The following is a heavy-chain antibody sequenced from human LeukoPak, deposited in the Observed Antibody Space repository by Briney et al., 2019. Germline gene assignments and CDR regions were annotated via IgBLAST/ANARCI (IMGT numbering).Heavy chain of an antibody. CDR2: IIPIFGIA. V-gene: IGHV1-69*15. CDR1: GGTFSSYA. J-gene: IGHJ5*02. CDR3: ARAGSSLVWFDP. D-gene: IGHD6-6*01. Sequence: GASVKVSCKASGGTFSSYAISWVRQAPGQGLEWMGRIIPIFGIANYAQKFQGRVTITADESTSTAYMELSSLRSEDTAVYYCARAGSSLVWFDPWGQGTLVTVSS.